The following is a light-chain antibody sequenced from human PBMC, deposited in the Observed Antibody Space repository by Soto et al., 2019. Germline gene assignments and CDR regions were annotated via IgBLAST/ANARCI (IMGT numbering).Light chain of an antibody. V-gene: IGKV1-39*01. CDR2: AAS. CDR3: QQSYSSVFT. Sequence: DIQMTQSPSSLSASVGDRVTITCRASQSISSFLNWYQQKPGQAPKSLIYAASNLHSGVPSRFSGSGSGTDFTLTIASLQPEDFATYYCQQSYSSVFTFGPGTKVDMK. J-gene: IGKJ3*01. CDR1: QSISSF.